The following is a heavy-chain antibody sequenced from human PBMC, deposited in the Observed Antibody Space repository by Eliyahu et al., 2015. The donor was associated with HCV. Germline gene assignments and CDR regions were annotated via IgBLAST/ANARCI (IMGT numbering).Heavy chain of an antibody. CDR1: GFXFXXSY. D-gene: IGHD1-26*01. CDR3: ARSSGRRELRSPFDY. J-gene: IGHJ4*02. V-gene: IGHV3-11*01. CDR2: ISSSGSNI. Sequence: QVQLVESGGGLVKPGGSPRLSCAAXGFXFXXSYMXWIRQAPGKGLEWVSYISSSGSNIYYADSVKGRFTISRDNAKNSLYLQMNSLRAEDTAVYYCARSSGRRELRSPFDYWGQGTLVTVSS.